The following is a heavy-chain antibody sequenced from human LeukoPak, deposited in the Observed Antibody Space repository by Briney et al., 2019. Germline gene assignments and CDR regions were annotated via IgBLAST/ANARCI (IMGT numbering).Heavy chain of an antibody. V-gene: IGHV4-30-2*01. CDR2: IYHSGST. D-gene: IGHD3-22*01. CDR1: GGSISSGGYS. J-gene: IGHJ4*02. Sequence: PSETLSLTCAVSGGSISSGGYSWSWIRQPPGKGLEWIGYIYHSGSTYYNPSLKSRVTISVDRSKNQFSLKLSSVTAADTAVYYCARGYYYDSSGYYPYPYYFDYWGQGTLVTVSS. CDR3: ARGYYYDSSGYYPYPYYFDY.